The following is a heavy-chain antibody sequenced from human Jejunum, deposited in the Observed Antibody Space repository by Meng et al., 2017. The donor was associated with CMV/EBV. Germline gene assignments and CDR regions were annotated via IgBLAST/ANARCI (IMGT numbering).Heavy chain of an antibody. CDR1: GDSISNGDYY. J-gene: IGHJ5*02. Sequence: QVQLQESGLGLVKPSQTLSLTCTVSGDSISNGDYYWGWIRQTPGKGLEWIGYIYYSGSTYFNPSLDSRLTMSVDTSKNQFSLKLSSMTAADTAVYYCARSVRPKRWFDLWGQGTLATVSS. CDR2: IYYSGST. V-gene: IGHV4-30-4*08. D-gene: IGHD3-10*01. CDR3: ARSVRPKRWFDL.